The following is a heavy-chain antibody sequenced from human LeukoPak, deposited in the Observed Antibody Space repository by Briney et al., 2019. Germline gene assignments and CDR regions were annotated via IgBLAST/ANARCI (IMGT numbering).Heavy chain of an antibody. CDR1: GYTFTSYG. Sequence: GASVKVSCKASGYTFTSYGISWVRQAPGQGLEWLGWISAYNGNTNFAQKIQGRVTMTTDTPTSTAYMELRSLRSDDTAVYYCARALSDDFWSFYQDYWGQGTLVTVSS. D-gene: IGHD3-3*01. V-gene: IGHV1-18*01. CDR3: ARALSDDFWSFYQDY. J-gene: IGHJ4*02. CDR2: ISAYNGNT.